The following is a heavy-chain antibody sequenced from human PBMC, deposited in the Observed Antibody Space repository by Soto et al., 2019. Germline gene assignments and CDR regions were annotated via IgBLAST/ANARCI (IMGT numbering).Heavy chain of an antibody. V-gene: IGHV4-31*03. CDR1: GGSISSGGYY. CDR3: ARGGRDSSGYYYLDY. D-gene: IGHD3-22*01. CDR2: IYYSGST. J-gene: IGHJ4*02. Sequence: QVQLQESGPGLVKPSQTLSLTCTVSGGSISSGGYYWGWIRQHPGKGLEWIGYIYYSGSTYYNPSLKSRVTISVETSKNQFSLKLSSVTAADTAVYYCARGGRDSSGYYYLDYWGQGTLVTVSS.